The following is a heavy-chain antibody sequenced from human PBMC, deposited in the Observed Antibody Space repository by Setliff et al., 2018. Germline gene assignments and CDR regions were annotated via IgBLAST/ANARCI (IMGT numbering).Heavy chain of an antibody. CDR2: IYRTGGT. D-gene: IGHD1-1*01. J-gene: IGHJ3*01. Sequence: TLSLTCAVSGGSITSDNWWSWVRQPPGKGLEWIGEIYRTGGTNYNPSLKSRLTMSVDKSKNEYSLNLNSVTAADTAVYYCAKTPRGGNSAFDLWGQGTMVTVSS. CDR3: AKTPRGGNSAFDL. V-gene: IGHV4-4*02. CDR1: GGSITSDNW.